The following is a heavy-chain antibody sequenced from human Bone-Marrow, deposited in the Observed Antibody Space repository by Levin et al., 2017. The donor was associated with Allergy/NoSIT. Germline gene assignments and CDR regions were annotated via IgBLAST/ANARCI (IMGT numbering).Heavy chain of an antibody. V-gene: IGHV3-48*02. CDR1: GFTFASFA. J-gene: IGHJ4*02. CDR2: ISASSSNI. Sequence: PGGSLRLSCVGSGFTFASFAMNWVRQAPGKGLEWVAYISASSSNIHYADSVKGRFTISRDNVKNSLWLQMNSLTDEDTAVYYCARDRSVGQQLVYYVDSWGQGTLVTVSS. CDR3: ARDRSVGQQLVYYVDS. D-gene: IGHD6-13*01.